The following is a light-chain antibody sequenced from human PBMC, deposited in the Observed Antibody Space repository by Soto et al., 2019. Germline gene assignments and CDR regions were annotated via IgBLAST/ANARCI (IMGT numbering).Light chain of an antibody. V-gene: IGKV1-27*01. Sequence: DNHMAQSPSLISGSVGGRGSSTGRASQCSNKYLAWYQQKPGRVPKVLIYAAFTLQPGVPSRCSGSGSGTDFTLSTNSLQPHDIATYYWQNYHSDPSTFGQGTRLEI. CDR1: QCSNKY. CDR2: AAF. CDR3: QNYHSDPST. J-gene: IGKJ5*01.